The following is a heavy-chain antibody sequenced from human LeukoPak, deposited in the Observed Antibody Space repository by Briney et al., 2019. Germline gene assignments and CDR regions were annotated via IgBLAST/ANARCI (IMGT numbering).Heavy chain of an antibody. CDR2: ISSSSSYI. D-gene: IGHD3-9*01. Sequence: SGGSLRLSCAASGFTLSFYSMKWVRQAPGKVLAWVSSISSSSSYIYYADSVKGRFTISRDNAKNSLYLQMNSLRAEDTAVYYCARLPYDILTGRDYYMDVWGKGTTVTVSS. CDR3: ARLPYDILTGRDYYMDV. J-gene: IGHJ6*03. CDR1: GFTLSFYS. V-gene: IGHV3-21*01.